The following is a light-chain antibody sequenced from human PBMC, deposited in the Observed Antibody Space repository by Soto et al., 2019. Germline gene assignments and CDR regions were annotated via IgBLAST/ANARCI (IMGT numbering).Light chain of an antibody. V-gene: IGKV1-39*01. CDR1: QSISSY. CDR2: AAS. J-gene: IGKJ3*01. CDR3: LQSHSTPPFT. Sequence: DIQMTQSPSSLSASVGDRVTITCRASQSISSYLNWYQQKPGKAPKLLLYAASRLQSGVPSRFSSSGSGTDIPLTISSLPPEDFATYYWLQSHSTPPFTFGPGTKVEIK.